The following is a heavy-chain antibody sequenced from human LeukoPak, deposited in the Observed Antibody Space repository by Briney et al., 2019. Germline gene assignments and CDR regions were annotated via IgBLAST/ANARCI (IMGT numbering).Heavy chain of an antibody. CDR2: IYYSGST. CDR3: ARHWDYYSSGSHFDY. D-gene: IGHD3-10*01. J-gene: IGHJ4*02. V-gene: IGHV4-39*01. CDR1: GGSISGSSYY. Sequence: SETLSLTCTVSGGSISGSSYYWGWIRQPPGKGLEWIGSIYYSGSTYYNPSLKSRVTISVDTSKNQVSLKLSSVTAADTAVYYCARHWDYYSSGSHFDYWGQGTLVTVSS.